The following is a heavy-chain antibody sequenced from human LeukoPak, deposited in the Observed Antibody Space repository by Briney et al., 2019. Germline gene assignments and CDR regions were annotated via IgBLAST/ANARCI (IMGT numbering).Heavy chain of an antibody. CDR3: ARETGSSWVDY. J-gene: IGHJ4*02. CDR2: IYYGGST. D-gene: IGHD6-13*01. V-gene: IGHV4-59*01. Sequence: PSETLSLTCTVSGGSISSYYWSWIRQPPGKGLEWIGYIYYGGSTNYNPSLKSRVTISVDTSKNQFSLKLSSVTAADTAVYYCARETGSSWVDYWGQGTLVTVSS. CDR1: GGSISSYY.